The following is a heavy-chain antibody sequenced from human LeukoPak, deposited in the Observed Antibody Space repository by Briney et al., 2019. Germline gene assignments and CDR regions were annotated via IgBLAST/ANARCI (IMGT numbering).Heavy chain of an antibody. CDR2: ISDSGGST. CDR1: GCTFSNYA. J-gene: IGHJ4*02. Sequence: GGFLRLSCAASGCTFSNYAMSWVRQAPGKGLEWVSAISDSGGSTEHADSVKGRFTTSRDNSKNTLYLQMNSLRADDSAVYYCARRLMDTAMVNYWGQGTLVTVSS. V-gene: IGHV3-23*01. D-gene: IGHD5-18*01. CDR3: ARRLMDTAMVNY.